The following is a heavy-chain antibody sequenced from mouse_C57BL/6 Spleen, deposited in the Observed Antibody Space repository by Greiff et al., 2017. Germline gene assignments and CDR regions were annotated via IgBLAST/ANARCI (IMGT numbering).Heavy chain of an antibody. D-gene: IGHD2-5*01. J-gene: IGHJ2*01. V-gene: IGHV14-3*01. CDR2: IDPANGNT. CDR1: GFNIKNTH. Sequence: VQLQQSVAELVRPGASVKLSCTASGFNIKNTHMHWVKQRPEQGLEWIGRIDPANGNTKYAPKFQGKATITADTSSNTAYLQLSSLTSEDTAIYYCARNSNYAFDYWGQGTTLTVSS. CDR3: ARNSNYAFDY.